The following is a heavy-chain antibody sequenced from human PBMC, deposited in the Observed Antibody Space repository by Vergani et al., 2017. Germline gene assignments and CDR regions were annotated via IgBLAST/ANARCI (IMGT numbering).Heavy chain of an antibody. J-gene: IGHJ4*02. V-gene: IGHV3-23*04. CDR1: GFTFIMHA. D-gene: IGHD1-1*01. CDR2: LSASDRRT. CDR3: ARSEVNDGAENFDY. Sequence: EVQVVESGGDLVQPGGSLRLSCAASGFTFIMHAMSWVRQAPGKGLEWVSTLSASDRRTHYADSVKGRFTISRDNAKNLLYLQMNNLRGEDTAVYYCARSEVNDGAENFDYWGQGTLVTVSS.